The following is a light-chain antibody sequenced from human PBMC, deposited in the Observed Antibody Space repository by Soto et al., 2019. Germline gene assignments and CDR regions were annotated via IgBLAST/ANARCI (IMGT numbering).Light chain of an antibody. J-gene: IGKJ1*01. Sequence: ELVMRQSPATLSVSPGARAPLSRRASQSISSSKLAWYQQNPGQATRLLLFGVSNRATGIPARFSGSGSGTEFSLTISSLQSEEFAVYYCKKYDYWPRTVGKGTKVDIK. CDR1: QSISSS. CDR3: KKYDYWPRT. CDR2: GVS. V-gene: IGKV3-15*01.